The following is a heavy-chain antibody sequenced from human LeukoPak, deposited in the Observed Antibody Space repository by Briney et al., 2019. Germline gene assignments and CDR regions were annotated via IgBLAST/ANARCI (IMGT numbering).Heavy chain of an antibody. CDR2: IYSGSST. Sequence: GRSLRLSCAASGFTVSSNYMNWVRQAPGKWLEWVSVIYSGSSTYYADSVKGRFTISRDNSKNTLYFPMNSLRAEDTAVYYCARDQGYSRAFDIWGQGTMVTVSS. V-gene: IGHV3-66*01. D-gene: IGHD2-21*01. CDR1: GFTVSSNY. CDR3: ARDQGYSRAFDI. J-gene: IGHJ3*02.